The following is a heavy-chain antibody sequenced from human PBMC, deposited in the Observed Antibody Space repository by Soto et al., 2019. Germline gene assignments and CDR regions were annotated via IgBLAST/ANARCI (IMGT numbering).Heavy chain of an antibody. J-gene: IGHJ4*02. V-gene: IGHV3-7*05. CDR3: ARNNYYDTIYYFDY. CDR2: IKQDGSEK. Sequence: PGGSLRLSCAASGFTFSSYWMSWVRQAPGKGLEWVANIKQDGSEKYYVDSVKGRFTISRDNAKNSLYLQMNSLRAEDTAVYYCARNNYYDTIYYFDYWGQGTLVTVSS. D-gene: IGHD3-22*01. CDR1: GFTFSSYW.